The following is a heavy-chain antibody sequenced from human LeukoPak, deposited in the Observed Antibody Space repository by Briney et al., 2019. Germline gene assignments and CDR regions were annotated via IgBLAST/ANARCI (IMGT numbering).Heavy chain of an antibody. CDR2: VHYNGSP. J-gene: IGHJ6*03. CDR3: ARTTFWSGRSPDYHHCYMDV. V-gene: IGHV4-59*01. CDR1: GGSISSYY. D-gene: IGHD3-3*01. Sequence: SETLSLTCTVSGGSISSYYWSWIRQPPGKGLEWIGYVHYNGSPNYNASLKSRVTISVDASKNQFSLKVSFVSAADTAVYYCARTTFWSGRSPDYHHCYMDVWGKGTTVTVSS.